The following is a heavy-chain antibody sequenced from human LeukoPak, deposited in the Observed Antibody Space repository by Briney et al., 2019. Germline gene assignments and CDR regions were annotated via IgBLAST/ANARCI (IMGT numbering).Heavy chain of an antibody. CDR1: GGSISSYY. Sequence: PSETLSLTCTVSGGSISSYYCSWIRQPPGKGLEWVSAISGSGGSTYYADCGKGRCTISRDNSKNTLYLQMNSLRAEDTAVYYCAKDFPLTGTTLPPADYWGQGTLVTVSS. J-gene: IGHJ4*02. D-gene: IGHD1-20*01. CDR2: ISGSGGST. CDR3: AKDFPLTGTTLPPADY. V-gene: IGHV3-23*01.